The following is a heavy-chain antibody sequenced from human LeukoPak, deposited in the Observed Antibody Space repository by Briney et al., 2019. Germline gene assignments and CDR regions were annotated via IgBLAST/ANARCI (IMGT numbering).Heavy chain of an antibody. Sequence: SETLSLTCTVSGGSISSYYWSWIRQPAGKGLEWIGRIYTSGSTNYNPSLKSRVTISVDTSKNQFSLKLSSVTAADTAVYYCARSLAYCGGDCYNLFDYWGQGTLVTVSS. V-gene: IGHV4-4*07. CDR2: IYTSGST. CDR1: GGSISSYY. J-gene: IGHJ4*02. CDR3: ARSLAYCGGDCYNLFDY. D-gene: IGHD2-21*02.